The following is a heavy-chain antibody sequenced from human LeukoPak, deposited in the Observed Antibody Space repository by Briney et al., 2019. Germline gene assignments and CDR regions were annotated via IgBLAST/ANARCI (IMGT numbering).Heavy chain of an antibody. J-gene: IGHJ4*02. CDR3: ARELSGMGGPVY. V-gene: IGHV1-18*01. CDR2: ISAYNGNT. Sequence: ASVKVSCKASGYTFTSYGISWVRQAPGQGLEWMGWISAYNGNTNYAQKLQGRVTMTTDTSTSTAYMELSSLRSEDTAVYYCARELSGMGGPVYWGQGTLVTVSS. D-gene: IGHD1-14*01. CDR1: GYTFTSYG.